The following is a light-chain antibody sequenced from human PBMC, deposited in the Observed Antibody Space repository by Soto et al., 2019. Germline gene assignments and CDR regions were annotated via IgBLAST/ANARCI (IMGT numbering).Light chain of an antibody. CDR3: QQDGSSPTT. CDR2: GAS. J-gene: IGKJ1*01. V-gene: IGKV3-20*01. CDR1: QSVTSNY. Sequence: IVLTQTPGTLSLSPGERATLSCRASQSVTSNYIAWYQQKPGQAPRLLIFGASIRATGIPDRFSGSGSGTDFTLTISRLEPEDFAVYHCQQDGSSPTTFGQGTKVDIK.